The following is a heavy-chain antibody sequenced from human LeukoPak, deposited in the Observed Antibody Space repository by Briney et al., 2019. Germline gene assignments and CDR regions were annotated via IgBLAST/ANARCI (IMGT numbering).Heavy chain of an antibody. V-gene: IGHV4-59*01. CDR1: GGSISSYY. CDR2: IYYSGST. D-gene: IGHD2-15*01. Sequence: SATLSLTCTVSGGSISSYYWSWIRQPPGKGLEWIGYIYYSGSTNYNPSLKSRVTISVDTSKNQFSLKLSSVTAADTAVYYCARTVGYCSGGSCYNWFDPWGQGTLVTVSS. CDR3: ARTVGYCSGGSCYNWFDP. J-gene: IGHJ5*02.